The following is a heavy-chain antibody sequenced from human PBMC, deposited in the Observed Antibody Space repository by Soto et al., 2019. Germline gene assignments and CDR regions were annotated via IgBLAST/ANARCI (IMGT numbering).Heavy chain of an antibody. D-gene: IGHD2-15*01. V-gene: IGHV4-4*07. J-gene: IGHJ4*02. CDR1: GGPISSYY. CDR2: IYSSGAT. CDR3: AREHKVVNDFEF. Sequence: QVQLQESGPGLVKTSATLSLSCTVSGGPISSYYWNWIRQPAGKGLEWIGRIYSSGATNYKPSLKSRVTRSTDTSTNHFSRRLTSVTPADTAVYYCAREHKVVNDFEFWGQGILVTVSS.